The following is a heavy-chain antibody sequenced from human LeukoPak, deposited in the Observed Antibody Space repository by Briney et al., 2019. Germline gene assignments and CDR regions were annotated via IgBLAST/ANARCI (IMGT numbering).Heavy chain of an antibody. CDR1: GYTLTTSD. CDR2: MNPNTGHT. Sequence: ASVKVSCKASGYTLTTSDINWVRQATGQGLEWMGWMNPNTGHTGFTQKFQGRVTMTRSISLNTAYMELGSLRSGDTAVYFCGRVQSGSLLRYGMDVWGQGTTVTVSS. V-gene: IGHV1-8*01. CDR3: GRVQSGSLLRYGMDV. J-gene: IGHJ6*02. D-gene: IGHD3-10*01.